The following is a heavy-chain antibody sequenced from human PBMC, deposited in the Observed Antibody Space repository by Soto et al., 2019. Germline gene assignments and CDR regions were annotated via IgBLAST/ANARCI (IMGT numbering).Heavy chain of an antibody. D-gene: IGHD6-13*01. J-gene: IGHJ6*02. V-gene: IGHV1-46*01. Sequence: ASVKVSCKASGYTFTSYYMHWVRQAPGQGLEWMGIINPSGGSTSYAQKFQGRVTMTRDTSTSTVYMELSSLRSEDTAVYYCAKDIAAAGMGDYYYGMDVWGQGTTATVSS. CDR1: GYTFTSYY. CDR3: AKDIAAAGMGDYYYGMDV. CDR2: INPSGGST.